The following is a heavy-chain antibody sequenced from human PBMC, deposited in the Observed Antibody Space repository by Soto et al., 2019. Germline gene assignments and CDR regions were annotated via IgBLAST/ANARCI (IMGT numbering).Heavy chain of an antibody. V-gene: IGHV1-2*02. CDR2: INPNSGGT. J-gene: IGHJ4*02. CDR3: ASDAVTGTAGLDF. D-gene: IGHD6-19*01. Sequence: ASVKVSCKASGYTFSGFYMHWVRQAPGQGLEWMGWINPNSGGTKSAEKFQGRVTMTRDTSISTAYMELSRLTSDDTAVYYCASDAVTGTAGLDFWGQGTQVTV. CDR1: GYTFSGFY.